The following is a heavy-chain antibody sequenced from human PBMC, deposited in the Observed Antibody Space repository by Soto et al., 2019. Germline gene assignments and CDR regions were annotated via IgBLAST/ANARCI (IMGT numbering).Heavy chain of an antibody. D-gene: IGHD6-13*01. Sequence: PSETLSLTCTVSGGSVSSGSYYWSWIRQPPGKGQEWIGYIYYSGSTNYNPSLKSRVTISVDTSKNQFSLKLSSVTAADTAVYYCAREAAANWFDPWGQGTLVTVSS. J-gene: IGHJ5*02. CDR2: IYYSGST. V-gene: IGHV4-61*01. CDR3: AREAAANWFDP. CDR1: GGSVSSGSYY.